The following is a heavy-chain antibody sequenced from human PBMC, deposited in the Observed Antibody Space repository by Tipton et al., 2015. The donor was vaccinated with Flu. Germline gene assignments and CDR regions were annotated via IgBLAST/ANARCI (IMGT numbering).Heavy chain of an antibody. J-gene: IGHJ3*01. CDR2: ISYSGIT. CDR3: ARDSGLTRWYDAFDF. V-gene: IGHV4-59*02. Sequence: TLSLTCTVSGGSVSGNYWSWIRQPPGKGLEWIGFISYSGITHYKSSLKSRVTISIDTSKNQLALKVTSVTAADTAVYYCARDSGLTRWYDAFDFWGQGTLVTVSS. CDR1: GGSVSGNY. D-gene: IGHD6-13*01.